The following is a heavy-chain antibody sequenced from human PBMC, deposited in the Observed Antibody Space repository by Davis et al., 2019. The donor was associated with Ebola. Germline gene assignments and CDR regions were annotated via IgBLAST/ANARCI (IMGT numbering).Heavy chain of an antibody. CDR3: ASGIPSASLDY. Sequence: ASVKVSCKASGYTFTSYYMHWVRQAPGQGLEWMGIINPSGGSTSYAQKFQGRVTMTTDTSTSTAYMELRSLRSDDTAVYYCASGIPSASLDYWGQGTLVTVSS. D-gene: IGHD1-1*01. CDR1: GYTFTSYY. CDR2: INPSGGST. J-gene: IGHJ4*02. V-gene: IGHV1-46*01.